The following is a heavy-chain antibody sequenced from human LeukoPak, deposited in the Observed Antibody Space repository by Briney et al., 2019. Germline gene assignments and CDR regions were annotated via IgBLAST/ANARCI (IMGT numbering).Heavy chain of an antibody. J-gene: IGHJ4*02. D-gene: IGHD1-26*01. CDR1: GFTFTSHA. CDR3: AKDGPLVGPYYFDY. V-gene: IGHV3-23*01. CDR2: ISGSGVST. Sequence: GGSLRLSCAASGFTFTSHAMNWVRQAPGKGLEWVSAISGSGVSTYYADSVKGRFTISRDNSKNMLYLQMNSLRAEDTAVYYCAKDGPLVGPYYFDYWGQGTLVTVSS.